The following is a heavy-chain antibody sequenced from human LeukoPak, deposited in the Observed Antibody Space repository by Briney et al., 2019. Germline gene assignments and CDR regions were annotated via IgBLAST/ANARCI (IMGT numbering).Heavy chain of an antibody. CDR3: AHSDGSYYVGAFDI. CDR1: GFSLTTYGMC. Sequence: ESGPTLVNPTQTLTLTCTFSGFSLTTYGMCVSWIRQPPGKALEWLALIYWDDDKRYSPSLKSRLTITKDTSKNQVVLTMTNMDPVDTATYYCAHSDGSYYVGAFDIWGQGTMVTVSS. J-gene: IGHJ3*02. D-gene: IGHD1-26*01. V-gene: IGHV2-5*08. CDR2: IYWDDDK.